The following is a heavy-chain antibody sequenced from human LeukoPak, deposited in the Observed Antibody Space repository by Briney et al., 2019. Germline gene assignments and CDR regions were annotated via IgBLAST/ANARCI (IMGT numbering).Heavy chain of an antibody. CDR3: ARHSAAGTDY. V-gene: IGHV3-7*03. Sequence: PGGSLRLSCAASGFTFSSYSMNWVRQAPGKGLEWVANIKQDGSEKYYVDSVKGRFTISRDNAKNSLYLQMNSLRAEDTAVYYCARHSAAGTDYWGQGTLVTVSS. J-gene: IGHJ4*02. CDR2: IKQDGSEK. CDR1: GFTFSSYS. D-gene: IGHD6-13*01.